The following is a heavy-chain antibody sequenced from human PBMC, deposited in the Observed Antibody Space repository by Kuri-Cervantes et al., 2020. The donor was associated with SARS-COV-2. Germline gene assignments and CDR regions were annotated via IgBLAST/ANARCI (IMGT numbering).Heavy chain of an antibody. Sequence: GSLRLSCTVSGYSISSGYYWGWIRQPPGKGLEWIGSIYHSGSTYYNPSLKSRVTISVDTSKNQFPLKLSSVTAADTAVYYCARVVRGVVDYWGQGTLVTVSS. J-gene: IGHJ4*02. V-gene: IGHV4-38-2*02. CDR1: GYSISSGYY. D-gene: IGHD3-10*01. CDR3: ARVVRGVVDY. CDR2: IYHSGST.